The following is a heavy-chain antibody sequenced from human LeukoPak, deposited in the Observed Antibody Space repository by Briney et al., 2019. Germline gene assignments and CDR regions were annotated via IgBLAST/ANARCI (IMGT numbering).Heavy chain of an antibody. D-gene: IGHD5-12*01. V-gene: IGHV3-74*01. CDR1: GFTFSTYW. CDR3: AKESGYDVDLDY. Sequence: PGGSLGLSCVGSGFTFSTYWMHWVRQAPGRGLVWVSGINTDGSTTSYADSVKGRFTISRDNAKNTLYLQMSSLRAEDTAVYYCAKESGYDVDLDYWGQGALITVSS. CDR2: INTDGSTT. J-gene: IGHJ4*02.